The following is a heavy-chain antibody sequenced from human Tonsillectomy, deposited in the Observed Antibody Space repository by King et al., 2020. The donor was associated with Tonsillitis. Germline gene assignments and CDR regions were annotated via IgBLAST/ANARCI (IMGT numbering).Heavy chain of an antibody. V-gene: IGHV4-38-2*01. D-gene: IGHD3-3*01. CDR2: IYHSGST. Sequence: VQLQESGPGLVKPSETLSLTCGVSGYSISSGYYWGWIRQPPGKGLEWIGSIYHSGSTYYNPSLKSRVTISVDTSKTQFSLKLSSVTAADTAVYYCARAISWSESLNSWGQGTLVTVSS. CDR3: ARAISWSESLNS. CDR1: GYSISSGYY. J-gene: IGHJ4*02.